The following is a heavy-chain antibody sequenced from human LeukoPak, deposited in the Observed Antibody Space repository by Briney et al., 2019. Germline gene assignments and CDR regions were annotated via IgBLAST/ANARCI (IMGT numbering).Heavy chain of an antibody. J-gene: IGHJ4*02. V-gene: IGHV4-59*12. D-gene: IGHD2-8*01. CDR3: ARFGVYNGRYFDY. CDR1: GGSISSYY. CDR2: IYYGGST. Sequence: SETLSLTCTVSGGSISSYYWSWIRQPPGKGLEWIGYIYYGGSTNYNPSLKSRVTISVDTSKNQFSLQLNSVTPEDTAVYYCARFGVYNGRYFDYWGQGTLVTVSS.